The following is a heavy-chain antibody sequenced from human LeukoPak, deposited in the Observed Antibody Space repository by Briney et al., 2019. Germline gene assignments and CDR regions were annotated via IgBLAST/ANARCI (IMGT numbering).Heavy chain of an antibody. Sequence: SGTLSLTCAVSGGSISSGDYYWSWIRQPPGKGLEWIAYMYYSGSTYYNPSLKSRVTMSADTSKNQLSLKLSSVTAADTAVYYCARPYYYDSRIDPWGQGILVTVSS. J-gene: IGHJ5*02. D-gene: IGHD3-22*01. CDR1: GGSISSGDYY. V-gene: IGHV4-30-4*01. CDR3: ARPYYYDSRIDP. CDR2: MYYSGST.